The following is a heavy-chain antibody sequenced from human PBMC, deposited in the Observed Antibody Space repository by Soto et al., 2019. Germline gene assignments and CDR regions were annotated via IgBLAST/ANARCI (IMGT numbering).Heavy chain of an antibody. CDR1: GGSITSGCYS. V-gene: IGHV4-30-2*06. J-gene: IGHJ6*02. CDR2: IYQGGSA. Sequence: PSETLSLTCTVSGGSITSGCYSWSWIRQSPGQGLEWIGYIYQGGSAYYNPSLKTRVTILVDRSNNQLSLNLTSVTAADTAVYYCARAFYGVDLWGQGTTVTVSS. CDR3: ARAFYGVDL.